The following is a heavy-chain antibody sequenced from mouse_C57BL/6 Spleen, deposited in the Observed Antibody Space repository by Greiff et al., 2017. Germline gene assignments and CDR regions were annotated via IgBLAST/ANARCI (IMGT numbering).Heavy chain of an antibody. CDR3: ARRGGSSYRYFDV. V-gene: IGHV1-61*01. Sequence: QVQLKQPGAELVRPGSSVKLSCKASGYTFTSYWMDWVKQRPGQGLEWIGNIYPSDSETHYNQKFKDKATLTVDKSSSKAYMQLSSLTSEDSAVYYCARRGGSSYRYFDVWGTGTTVTVSS. CDR1: GYTFTSYW. D-gene: IGHD1-1*01. J-gene: IGHJ1*03. CDR2: IYPSDSET.